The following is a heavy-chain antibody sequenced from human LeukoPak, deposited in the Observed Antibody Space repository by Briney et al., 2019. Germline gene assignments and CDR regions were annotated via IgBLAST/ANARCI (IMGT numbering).Heavy chain of an antibody. CDR2: IYHSGST. Sequence: PSQTLSLTCTVSGGSISSGGYYWSWIRQPPGKGLEWIGYIYHSGSTYYNPSLKSRVTISVDRSRNQFSLKLNSVTAADTAMYYCATSPSSSSYNWFDPWGQGTLVTVSS. D-gene: IGHD6-6*01. J-gene: IGHJ5*02. CDR3: ATSPSSSSYNWFDP. V-gene: IGHV4-30-2*01. CDR1: GGSISSGGYY.